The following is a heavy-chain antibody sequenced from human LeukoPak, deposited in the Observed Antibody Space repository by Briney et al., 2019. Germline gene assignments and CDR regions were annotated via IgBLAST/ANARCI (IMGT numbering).Heavy chain of an antibody. V-gene: IGHV4-38-2*02. Sequence: PSETLSLTCAVSGYSISSGYYWGWIRQPPGKGLEWIGSIYHSGSTYYNPSLKSRATISVDTSKNQFSLKLSSVTAADTAVYYCARDPTPDYGDYDWFDPWGQGTLVTVSS. CDR2: IYHSGST. D-gene: IGHD4-17*01. CDR3: ARDPTPDYGDYDWFDP. CDR1: GYSISSGYY. J-gene: IGHJ5*02.